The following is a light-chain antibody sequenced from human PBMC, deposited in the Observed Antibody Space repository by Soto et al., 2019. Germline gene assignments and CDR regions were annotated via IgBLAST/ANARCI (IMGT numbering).Light chain of an antibody. Sequence: QSVLTQPPSASGTPGQRVTITCSGSRSNIGSNYVYWYQQLPGTAPKLLIYRNNQRPSGVPDRFSGSKSGTSASLAISGLRSEDEAVYYCAAWDDSLSGHVVFGGGTKVTVL. CDR3: AAWDDSLSGHVV. J-gene: IGLJ2*01. V-gene: IGLV1-47*01. CDR1: RSNIGSNY. CDR2: RNN.